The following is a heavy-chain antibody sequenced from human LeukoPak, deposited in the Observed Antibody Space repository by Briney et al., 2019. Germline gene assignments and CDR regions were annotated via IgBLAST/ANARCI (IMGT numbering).Heavy chain of an antibody. Sequence: GGSLRLSCAASGFTFSRYVMRWVRQAPGKGLEWVSTISGSGGSTYYADSVKGRFTISRDNSKNTLYLQMNSLRAEDAAVYFCAKRVAHSSGAYWDYWGQGILVTVSS. CDR3: AKRVAHSSGAYWDY. CDR1: GFTFSRYV. V-gene: IGHV3-23*01. J-gene: IGHJ4*02. CDR2: ISGSGGST. D-gene: IGHD6-19*01.